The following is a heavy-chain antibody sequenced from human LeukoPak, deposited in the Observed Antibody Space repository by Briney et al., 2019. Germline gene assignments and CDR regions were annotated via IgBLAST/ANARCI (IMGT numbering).Heavy chain of an antibody. V-gene: IGHV4-39*07. CDR1: GGSISSSSYY. CDR2: IYYSGST. J-gene: IGHJ4*02. CDR3: ARVRATYYFDY. Sequence: SETLSLTCTVSGGSISSSSYYWGWIRQPPGKGLEWIGSIYYSGSTYYNPSLKSRVTISVDTSKNQFSLKLSSVTAADTAVYYCARVRATYYFDYWGQGTLVTVSS.